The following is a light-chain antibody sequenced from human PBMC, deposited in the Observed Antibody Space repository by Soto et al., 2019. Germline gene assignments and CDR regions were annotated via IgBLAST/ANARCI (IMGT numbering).Light chain of an antibody. J-gene: IGKJ4*01. Sequence: DIVLTQSPATLSLSPGDRATLSCRASQNVARNYLAWYQQRPGQAHRLLIYDAPTRATGIPDRFSGSGSGTDFTLTISRLEPEDFAVYYCQQYGSSLGVTFGGGTKVDIK. V-gene: IGKV3-20*01. CDR3: QQYGSSLGVT. CDR2: DAP. CDR1: QNVARNY.